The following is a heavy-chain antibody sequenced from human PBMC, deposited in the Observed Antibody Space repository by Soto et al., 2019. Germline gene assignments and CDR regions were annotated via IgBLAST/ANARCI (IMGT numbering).Heavy chain of an antibody. D-gene: IGHD6-13*01. J-gene: IGHJ5*02. V-gene: IGHV1-69*04. CDR1: GGTFSSYT. CDR3: ARDKPGYSSSWYLNWFDP. CDR2: IIPILGIA. Sequence: SVKVSCKASGGTFSSYTISWVRQAPGQGLEWMGRIIPILGIANYAQKFQGRVTITADKSTSTAYMELSSLRSEDTAVYYCARDKPGYSSSWYLNWFDPWGQGTLVTVSS.